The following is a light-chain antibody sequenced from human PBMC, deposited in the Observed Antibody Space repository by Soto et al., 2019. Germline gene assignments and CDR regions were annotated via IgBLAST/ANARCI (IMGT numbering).Light chain of an antibody. Sequence: DIVMTQSPDSLAVSLGERATINCKSSQSVLYSSNNKNYFAWYQQKPGQPPKLLIYWASSRESGVPDRFSASGSGTDFTLTISSLQAEDVAVYYCQQYYTTPLTFGGGTKVEIK. J-gene: IGKJ4*01. CDR3: QQYYTTPLT. CDR2: WAS. V-gene: IGKV4-1*01. CDR1: QSVLYSSNNKNY.